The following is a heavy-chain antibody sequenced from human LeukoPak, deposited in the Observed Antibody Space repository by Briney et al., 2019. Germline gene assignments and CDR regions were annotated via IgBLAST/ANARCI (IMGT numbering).Heavy chain of an antibody. CDR1: GGTFSSYA. Sequence: GSSVKVSCKASGGTFSSYAISWVRQGPGRGLEWMGRIIPILGIANYAQKFQGRVTITADKSTSTAYMELSSLRSEDTAVYYCASGRAYCGGDCYSRYYYGMDVWGQGTTVTVSS. CDR3: ASGRAYCGGDCYSRYYYGMDV. V-gene: IGHV1-69*04. J-gene: IGHJ6*02. D-gene: IGHD2-21*02. CDR2: IIPILGIA.